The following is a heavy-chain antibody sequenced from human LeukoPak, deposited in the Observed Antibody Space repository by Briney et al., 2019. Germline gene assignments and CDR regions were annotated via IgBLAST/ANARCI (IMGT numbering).Heavy chain of an antibody. CDR3: ARGSNSSGWYWVLGAFDI. Sequence: GGSLRLSCAASGFTFSDYYMSWIRQAPGKGLEWVSYISSSGSTIYYADSVKGRFTISRDNSKNTLYLQMNSLRAEDTAVYYCARGSNSSGWYWVLGAFDIWGQGTMVTVSS. J-gene: IGHJ3*02. CDR1: GFTFSDYY. V-gene: IGHV3-11*04. D-gene: IGHD6-19*01. CDR2: ISSSGSTI.